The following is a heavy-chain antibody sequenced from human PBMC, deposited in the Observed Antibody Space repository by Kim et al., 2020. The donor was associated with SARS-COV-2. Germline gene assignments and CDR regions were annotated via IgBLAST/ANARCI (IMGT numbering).Heavy chain of an antibody. CDR2: ISSSSSYI. D-gene: IGHD6-19*01. Sequence: GGSLRLSCAASGFTFSSYSMNWVCQAPGKGLEWVSSISSSSSYIYYADSVKGRFTISRDNAKNSLYLQMNSLRAEDTAVYYCARISSGWYFDYWGQGTLVTVSS. V-gene: IGHV3-21*01. CDR1: GFTFSSYS. J-gene: IGHJ4*02. CDR3: ARISSGWYFDY.